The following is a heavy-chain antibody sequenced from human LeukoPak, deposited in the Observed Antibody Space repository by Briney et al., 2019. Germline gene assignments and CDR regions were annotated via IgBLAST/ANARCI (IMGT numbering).Heavy chain of an antibody. V-gene: IGHV3-15*01. D-gene: IGHD3-9*01. CDR2: IKSKTDAGTT. Sequence: GSLRLSCAASGFSFSNAWMSWVRQAPGKGLECVGRIKSKTDAGTTDYAAPVKGRFTISRDDSKNTLYLQMNSLKTEDTAVYFCTTDTEYYDVLTGYYMSTYFDSWGQGTLVTVSS. CDR3: TTDTEYYDVLTGYYMSTYFDS. CDR1: GFSFSNAW. J-gene: IGHJ4*02.